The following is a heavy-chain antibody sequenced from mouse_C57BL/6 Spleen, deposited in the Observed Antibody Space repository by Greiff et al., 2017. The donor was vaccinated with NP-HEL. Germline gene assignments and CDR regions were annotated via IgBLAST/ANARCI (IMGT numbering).Heavy chain of an antibody. CDR3: ARYYGNYGDWFAY. Sequence: VQLQQPGTELVKPGASVKLSCTGCTGQGLEWIGNINPSNGGTNYNEKFKSKATLTVDKSSSTAYMQLSSLTSEDSAVYYCARYYGNYGDWFAYWGQGTLVTVSA. CDR2: INPSNGGT. D-gene: IGHD2-1*01. J-gene: IGHJ3*01. CDR1: G. V-gene: IGHV1-53*01.